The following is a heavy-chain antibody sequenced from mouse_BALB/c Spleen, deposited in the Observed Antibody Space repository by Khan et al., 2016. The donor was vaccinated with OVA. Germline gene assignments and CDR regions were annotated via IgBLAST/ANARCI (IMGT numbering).Heavy chain of an antibody. CDR1: GYSITSDYA. CDR2: ISYSGNT. V-gene: IGHV3-2*02. Sequence: EVKLHESGPGLVKPSQSLSLTCTVTGYSITSDYAWNWIRQFPGNKLEWMGYISYSGNTNYNPSLKSRISITRDTSKNQFFLQLNSVTTEDTATDYCASVNRGNFDYWGQGTTLTVSS. J-gene: IGHJ2*01. CDR3: ASVNRGNFDY. D-gene: IGHD2-14*01.